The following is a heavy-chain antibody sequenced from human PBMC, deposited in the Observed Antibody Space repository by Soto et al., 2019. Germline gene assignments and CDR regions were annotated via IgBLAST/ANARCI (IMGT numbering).Heavy chain of an antibody. Sequence: EASVKVSCKAFGYTFTNYYLHWVRQAPGQGLEWMGKINPSGDNTNYAQKFQGRVTMTRDTSTSTVYMELSSLRSEDTAVYYCARDLMRGRVALDAFDIWG. CDR1: GYTFTNYY. J-gene: IGHJ3*02. CDR2: INPSGDNT. D-gene: IGHD3-16*01. CDR3: ARDLMRGRVALDAFDI. V-gene: IGHV1-46*03.